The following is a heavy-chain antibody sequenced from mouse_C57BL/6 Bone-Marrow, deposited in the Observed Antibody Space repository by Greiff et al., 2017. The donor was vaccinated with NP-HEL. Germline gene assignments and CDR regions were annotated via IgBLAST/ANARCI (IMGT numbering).Heavy chain of an antibody. V-gene: IGHV1-55*01. CDR1: GYTFTSYW. CDR3: ARGGYGSPSDD. J-gene: IGHJ2*01. CDR2: IYPGSGST. Sequence: QVQLQQPGAELVKPGASVKMSCKASGYTFTSYWITWVKQRPGQGLEWIGDIYPGSGSTNYNEKFKRKATLTVDTSSSTAYMQLSSLTSEDSAVYYCARGGYGSPSDDWGQGTTLTVSS. D-gene: IGHD1-1*01.